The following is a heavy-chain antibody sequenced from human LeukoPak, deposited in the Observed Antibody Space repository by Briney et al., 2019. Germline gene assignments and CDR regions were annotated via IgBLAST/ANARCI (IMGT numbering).Heavy chain of an antibody. V-gene: IGHV1-46*03. J-gene: IGHJ4*02. Sequence: ASVKVSCKAPGYTFTSYYMHWVRQAPGQGLEWMGIIDPSGGSTSYAQKFQGGVTMTRDTSTSTVYMELSGLRSEDTAVYYCARNSGSYLFDYWGQGTLVTVSS. CDR1: GYTFTSYY. CDR2: IDPSGGST. D-gene: IGHD1-26*01. CDR3: ARNSGSYLFDY.